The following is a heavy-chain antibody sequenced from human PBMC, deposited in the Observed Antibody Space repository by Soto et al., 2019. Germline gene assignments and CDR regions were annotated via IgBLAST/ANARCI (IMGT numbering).Heavy chain of an antibody. V-gene: IGHV3-23*01. J-gene: IGHJ4*02. CDR1: GFTFSNYA. Sequence: DVQMLESGGGLVRPGGSLRLSCVASGFTFSNYAMSWVRQTPGKGLEWVATISGNGGATNYADSLKGRFTISRDNSKDTFFLDINTLRGDDTATYFCAKDPRRFHLGSGDGPYFFDYWGQGTLVTVSS. CDR2: ISGNGGAT. D-gene: IGHD3-10*01. CDR3: AKDPRRFHLGSGDGPYFFDY.